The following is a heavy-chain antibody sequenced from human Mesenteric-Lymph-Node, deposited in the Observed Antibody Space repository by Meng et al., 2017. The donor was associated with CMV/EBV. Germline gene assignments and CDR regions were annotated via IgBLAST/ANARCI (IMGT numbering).Heavy chain of an antibody. CDR1: GGTFSSYA. CDR3: ARAPRPDSSGWTRYYFDY. V-gene: IGHV1-69*05. Sequence: SVKVSCKASGGTFSSYAISWVRQAPGQGLEWMGGIIPIFGTANYAQKFQGRVTITTDESTSTAYMELSSLRSEDTAVYYCARAPRPDSSGWTRYYFDYWGQGTLVTVSS. J-gene: IGHJ4*02. CDR2: IIPIFGTA. D-gene: IGHD6-19*01.